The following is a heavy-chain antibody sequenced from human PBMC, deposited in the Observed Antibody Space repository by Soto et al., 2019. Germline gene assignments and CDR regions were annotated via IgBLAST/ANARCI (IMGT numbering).Heavy chain of an antibody. Sequence: GESLKISCKSSGYSFTSYWITWVRQMPGKGLEWMGRIDPSDSYIDYSPSFQGHVTISIDKSISTAYLKWSSLKASDTATYYCARSKDTAMVRNYYFGMYVWGQGTTVTVSS. J-gene: IGHJ6*02. CDR3: ARSKDTAMVRNYYFGMYV. D-gene: IGHD5-18*01. CDR2: IDPSDSYI. V-gene: IGHV5-10-1*01. CDR1: GYSFTSYW.